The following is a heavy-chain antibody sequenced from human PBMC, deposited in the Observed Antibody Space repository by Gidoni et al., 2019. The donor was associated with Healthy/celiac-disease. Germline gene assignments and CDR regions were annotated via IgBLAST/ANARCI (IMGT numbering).Heavy chain of an antibody. V-gene: IGHV4-34*01. D-gene: IGHD2-2*01. Sequence: QVQLQQWGAGLLTPSETLSLTCAVYGGSFSGYYWSWIRQPPGKGLEWIGEINHSGSTNYNPSLKSRVTISVDTSKNQFSLKLSSVTAADTAVYYCARGISYCSSTSCYLASLKSLYYYYYMDVWGKGTTVTVSS. CDR2: INHSGST. CDR3: ARGISYCSSTSCYLASLKSLYYYYYMDV. J-gene: IGHJ6*03. CDR1: GGSFSGYY.